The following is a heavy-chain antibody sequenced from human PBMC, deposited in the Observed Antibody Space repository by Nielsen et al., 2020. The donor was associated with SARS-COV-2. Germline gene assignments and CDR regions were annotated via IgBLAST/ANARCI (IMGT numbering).Heavy chain of an antibody. Sequence: SETLSLTFAVYGGSFSGYYWSWIRQPPGKGLEWIGEINHSGSTNYNPPLKSRVTISVDTSKNQFSLKLSSVTAADTAVYYCARGGGVPAAIRRWFDPWGQGTLVTVSS. CDR1: GGSFSGYY. D-gene: IGHD2-2*02. CDR3: ARGGGVPAAIRRWFDP. CDR2: INHSGST. J-gene: IGHJ5*02. V-gene: IGHV4-34*01.